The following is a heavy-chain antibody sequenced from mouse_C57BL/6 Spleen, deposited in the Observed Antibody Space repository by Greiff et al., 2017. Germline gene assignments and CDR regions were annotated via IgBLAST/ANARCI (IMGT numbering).Heavy chain of an antibody. D-gene: IGHD4-1*01. CDR2: IYPGDGDT. V-gene: IGHV1-82*01. J-gene: IGHJ2*01. CDR1: GYAFSSSW. CDR3: AVLGLDYYFDY. Sequence: QVQLQQSGPELVKPGASVKISCKASGYAFSSSWMNWVKQRPGKGLEWIGRIYPGDGDTNYNGKFKGKATLTADKSSSTAYMQLSSLTSEDSAVYFCAVLGLDYYFDYWGQGTTLTVSA.